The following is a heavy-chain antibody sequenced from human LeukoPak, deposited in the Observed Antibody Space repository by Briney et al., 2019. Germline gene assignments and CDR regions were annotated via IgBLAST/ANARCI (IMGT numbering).Heavy chain of an antibody. CDR1: GFTFSSYA. V-gene: IGHV3-30-3*01. CDR3: GSGYTYYFDY. CDR2: ISYDGSNK. D-gene: IGHD3-22*01. Sequence: AGGSLRLSCAASGFTFSSYAMHWVRQAPGKGLEWVAVISYDGSNKYYADSVKGRFTIFRDNSKNTLYLQMNSLRAEDTAVYYCGSGYTYYFDYWGQGTLVTVSS. J-gene: IGHJ4*02.